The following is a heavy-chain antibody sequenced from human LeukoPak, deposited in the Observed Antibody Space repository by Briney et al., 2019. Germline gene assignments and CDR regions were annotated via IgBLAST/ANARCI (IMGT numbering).Heavy chain of an antibody. CDR3: ARGLSPRYCSSTSCPYYYYYGMDV. V-gene: IGHV4-34*01. CDR1: GGSFSGYY. J-gene: IGHJ6*02. CDR2: INHSGST. Sequence: SETLSLTCAVYGGSFSGYYWSWIRQPPGKGLEWIGEINHSGSTNYNPSLKSRVTISVDTSKSQFSLKLSSVTAADTAVYYCARGLSPRYCSSTSCPYYYYYGMDVWGQGTTVTVSS. D-gene: IGHD2-2*01.